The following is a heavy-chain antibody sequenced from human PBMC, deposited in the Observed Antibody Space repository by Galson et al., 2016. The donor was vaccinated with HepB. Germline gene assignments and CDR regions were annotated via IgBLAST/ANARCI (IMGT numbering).Heavy chain of an antibody. CDR1: GFTFRNYG. CDR3: TLLQEHL. Sequence: SLRLSCAASGFTFRNYGMTWVRQAPGKGLEVVSSISRSGDSTDYADSVKGRFTIPRDNSKNTLSLQMNSLHQGPIGLPPGTLLQEHLWG. J-gene: IGHJ6*01. CDR2: ISRSGDST. V-gene: IGHV3-23*01.